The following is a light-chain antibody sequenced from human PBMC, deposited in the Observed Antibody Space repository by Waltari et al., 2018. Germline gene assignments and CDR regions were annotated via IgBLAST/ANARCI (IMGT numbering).Light chain of an antibody. J-gene: IGKJ4*01. CDR2: DAS. CDR1: QGISNY. CDR3: QQSSEWPLT. Sequence: EIVLTQSPATLSLSPGERATLSCRASQGISNYLGWYQQKLGQAPRLLIYDASNRATGIPAVFSGSGSATDCTLTISSLEPEEFAVYYCQQSSEWPLTFGGGTKVEIK. V-gene: IGKV3-11*01.